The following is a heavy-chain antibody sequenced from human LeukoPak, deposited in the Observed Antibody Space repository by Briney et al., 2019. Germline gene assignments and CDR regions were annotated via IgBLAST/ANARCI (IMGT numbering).Heavy chain of an antibody. D-gene: IGHD5-24*01. Sequence: GGSLRLSCAVSGFTVSGNYMSWVRQAPGKGLEWVSLIYSGGTTYYADSVKGRFTISRDNSKSTLYLQINSLRAEDTAVYYCAKSGYNRFDYWGQGTLVTVSS. CDR2: IYSGGTT. V-gene: IGHV3-53*01. CDR1: GFTVSGNY. J-gene: IGHJ4*02. CDR3: AKSGYNRFDY.